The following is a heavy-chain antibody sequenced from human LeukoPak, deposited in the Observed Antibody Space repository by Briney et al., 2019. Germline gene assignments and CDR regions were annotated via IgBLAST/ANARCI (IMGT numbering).Heavy chain of an antibody. CDR1: GFTFNNYV. D-gene: IGHD4-17*01. CDR3: ARGPRGRTTVTPNWFDP. V-gene: IGHV3-23*01. CDR2: ISGSGSST. Sequence: GGSLRLSCAASGFTFNNYVMSWVRQAPGKGLECVSGISGSGSSTYYTDSVKGRFTISRDNSKNTLYVQMNSLRAEDTAVYYCARGPRGRTTVTPNWFDPWGQGTLVTVSS. J-gene: IGHJ5*02.